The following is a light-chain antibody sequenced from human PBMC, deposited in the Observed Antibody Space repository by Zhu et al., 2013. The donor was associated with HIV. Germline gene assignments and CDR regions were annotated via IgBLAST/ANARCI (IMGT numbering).Light chain of an antibody. CDR1: HSFSSNF. J-gene: IGKJ4*01. CDR3: QQYGRSPLT. Sequence: EIVLTQSPVSLSLFPGQRATLSCRASHSFSSNFLAWYQHKPGQAPRLLIYGASSRATGIPDRFSGSGSGTDFTLSISRLEPEDFAVYYCQQYGRSPLTFGGGTTVEI. CDR2: GAS. V-gene: IGKV3-20*01.